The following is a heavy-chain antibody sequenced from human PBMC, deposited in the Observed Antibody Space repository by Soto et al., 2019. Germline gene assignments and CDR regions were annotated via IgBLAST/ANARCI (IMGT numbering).Heavy chain of an antibody. V-gene: IGHV3-72*01. CDR1: GFTFSDHY. CDR2: SRNRVNSHTT. Sequence: EVQLVESGGGLVQPGGSLRLSCADSGFTFSDHYMDWVRQAPGKGLEWVARSRNRVNSHTTEYAASVKGRLTISRDESKSSLYLQMNSLKIEATAVYYCTRGLLGGAPSYTFHGMDVWGQGTTVPVSS. CDR3: TRGLLGGAPSYTFHGMDV. J-gene: IGHJ6*01. D-gene: IGHD1-26*01.